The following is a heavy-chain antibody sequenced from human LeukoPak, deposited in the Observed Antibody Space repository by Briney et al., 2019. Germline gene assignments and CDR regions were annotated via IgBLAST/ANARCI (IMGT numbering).Heavy chain of an antibody. J-gene: IGHJ5*02. V-gene: IGHV1-18*04. Sequence: GASVKVSCKASGYTFTSYGISWVRQAPGQGLEWMGWISAYNGNTNYAQKLQGRVTMTTDTSTSTAYMELRSLRSEDTAVYYCARGGPENCSGGSCYSYWFDPWGQGTLVTVSS. D-gene: IGHD2-15*01. CDR1: GYTFTSYG. CDR2: ISAYNGNT. CDR3: ARGGPENCSGGSCYSYWFDP.